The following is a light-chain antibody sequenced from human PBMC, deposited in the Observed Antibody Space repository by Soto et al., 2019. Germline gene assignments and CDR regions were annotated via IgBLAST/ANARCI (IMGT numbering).Light chain of an antibody. CDR3: AAWDDSLNGKV. Sequence: QSVLTQPPSASGTPGQRVTISCSGSSSNIGSNTVNWYQQLPGTAPKLLIYSNNQRPSGAPDRFSGSKSGTSASLAISGLQSEDEADYYCAAWDDSLNGKVFGTGTKVTAL. J-gene: IGLJ1*01. CDR1: SSNIGSNT. CDR2: SNN. V-gene: IGLV1-44*01.